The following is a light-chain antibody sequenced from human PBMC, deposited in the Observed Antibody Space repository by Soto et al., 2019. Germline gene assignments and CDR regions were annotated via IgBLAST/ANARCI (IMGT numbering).Light chain of an antibody. J-gene: IGKJ4*01. CDR2: AAS. Sequence: DLQMTQSPSSLSASVGDRVTITFRASQTISTYLNWYQQKPGKAPRLLIYAASTLYGGVPSRFSGSGSGTDFALTITSLQAEDFATYYCQQLRMYPSTFGGGTKVDIK. CDR1: QTISTY. V-gene: IGKV1-39*01. CDR3: QQLRMYPST.